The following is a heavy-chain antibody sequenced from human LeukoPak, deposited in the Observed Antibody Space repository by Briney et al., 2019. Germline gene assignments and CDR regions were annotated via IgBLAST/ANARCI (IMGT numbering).Heavy chain of an antibody. V-gene: IGHV1-46*01. CDR1: GYTFTIYY. CDR2: INPSGGST. Sequence: ASVKVSCKASGYTFTIYYMHWVRQAPGQGLEWMGIINPSGGSTTCAQKFQGRVTMTRDTSTSTVYMELSSLRSEDTAVYYCARVGSYSYDSSGYSVYDYWGQGTLVTVSS. D-gene: IGHD3-22*01. CDR3: ARVGSYSYDSSGYSVYDY. J-gene: IGHJ4*02.